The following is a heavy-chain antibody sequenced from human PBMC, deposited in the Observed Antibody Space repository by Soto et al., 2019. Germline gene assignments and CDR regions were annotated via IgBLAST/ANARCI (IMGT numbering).Heavy chain of an antibody. CDR2: IIPTFGTA. J-gene: IGHJ6*02. V-gene: IGHV1-69*13. Sequence: SVKVSCKASRVAFSKFIVTRVRQAPGLGLEWVGGIIPTFGTANYAQKFQGRVTITADESTSTSYMEVNNLRSEDTAVYYCAKVRYSSPMGYYYGMDVWGQGTTVTVSS. CDR1: RVAFSKFI. D-gene: IGHD6-19*01. CDR3: AKVRYSSPMGYYYGMDV.